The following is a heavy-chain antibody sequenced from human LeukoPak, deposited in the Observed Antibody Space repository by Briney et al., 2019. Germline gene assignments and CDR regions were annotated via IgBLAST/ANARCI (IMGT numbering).Heavy chain of an antibody. CDR2: IYYSGST. CDR3: ARADSAFHWFDP. CDR1: GGSISSGGYY. Sequence: PSETLSLTCTVSGGSISSGGYYWSWIRQHRGKGLEWIGYIYYSGSTYYNPSLKSRVTISVDTSKNQFSLKLSSVTAADTAVYYCARADSAFHWFDPWGQGTLVTVSS. V-gene: IGHV4-31*03. J-gene: IGHJ5*02. D-gene: IGHD2/OR15-2a*01.